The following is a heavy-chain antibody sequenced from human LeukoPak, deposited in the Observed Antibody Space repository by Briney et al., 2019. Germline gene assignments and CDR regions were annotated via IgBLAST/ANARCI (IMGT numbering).Heavy chain of an antibody. CDR2: ISGSGGST. CDR3: ALPMVRGARSNWFDP. J-gene: IGHJ5*02. Sequence: GGSLRLSCAAPGFTFSSYAMSWVRQAPGKGLEWVSAISGSGGSTYYADSVKGRFTISRDNSKNTLYLQMNSLRAEDTAVYYCALPMVRGARSNWFDPWGQGTLVTVSS. D-gene: IGHD3-10*01. V-gene: IGHV3-23*01. CDR1: GFTFSSYA.